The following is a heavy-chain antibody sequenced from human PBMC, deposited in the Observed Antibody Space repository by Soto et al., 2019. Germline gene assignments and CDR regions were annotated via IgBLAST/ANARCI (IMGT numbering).Heavy chain of an antibody. CDR3: ATSKSGLGDYGKDWFDP. D-gene: IGHD4-17*01. V-gene: IGHV1-24*01. Sequence: QVQLVQSGAEVKKPGASVKVSCKVSGYTLTELSMHWVRQAPGKGLEWMGGFDPEDGETIYAQKFQGSVTMTEDTSTDTADMELSSLRSEDTAVDYCATSKSGLGDYGKDWFDPWGQGTLVTVSS. J-gene: IGHJ5*02. CDR2: FDPEDGET. CDR1: GYTLTELS.